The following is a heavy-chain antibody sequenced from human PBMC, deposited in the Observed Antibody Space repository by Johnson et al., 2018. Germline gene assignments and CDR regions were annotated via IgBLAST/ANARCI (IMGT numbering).Heavy chain of an antibody. V-gene: IGHV3-30*18. CDR1: GFTFSSYG. J-gene: IGHJ1*01. D-gene: IGHD2/OR15-2a*01. Sequence: QVQLVQSGGGVVQPGRSLRLSCAASGFTFSSYGMHWVRQAPGKGLEWVAVISYDGSNKYYADSVKGRFTISRDNSKNTLYLQMNSLRAEETAVYYCAKEGVRGWEYYGPFQYWGPGTLVTVSS. CDR3: AKEGVRGWEYYGPFQY. CDR2: ISYDGSNK.